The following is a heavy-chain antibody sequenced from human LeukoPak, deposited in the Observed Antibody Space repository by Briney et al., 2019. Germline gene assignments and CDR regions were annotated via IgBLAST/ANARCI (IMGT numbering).Heavy chain of an antibody. CDR2: INHSGST. V-gene: IGHV4-34*01. D-gene: IGHD4-17*01. CDR1: GGSFSGYY. CDR3: ARGATTVTTYDYREVWFDP. J-gene: IGHJ5*02. Sequence: SETLSLTCAVYGGSFSGYYWSWIRQPPGKGLEWIGEINHSGSTNYNPSPKSRITISVDTSKNQFSLKLSSVTAADTAVYYCARGATTVTTYDYREVWFDPWGQGTLVTVSS.